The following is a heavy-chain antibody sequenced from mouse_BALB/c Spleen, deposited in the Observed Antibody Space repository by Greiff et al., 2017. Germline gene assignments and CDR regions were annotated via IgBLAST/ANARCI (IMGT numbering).Heavy chain of an antibody. D-gene: IGHD3-3*01. Sequence: LQQPGAELVKPGASVKMSCKASGYTFTSYNMHWVKQTPGQGLEWIGAIYPGNGDTSYHQKSKGKATLTADKSSSTAYMQLSSLTSEDSAVYYCAREGDGAAMDYWGQGTSVTVSS. V-gene: IGHV1-12*01. CDR1: GYTFTSYN. CDR2: IYPGNGDT. CDR3: AREGDGAAMDY. J-gene: IGHJ4*01.